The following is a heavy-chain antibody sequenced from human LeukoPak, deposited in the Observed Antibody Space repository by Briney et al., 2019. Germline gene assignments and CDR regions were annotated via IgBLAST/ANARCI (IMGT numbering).Heavy chain of an antibody. CDR3: ARDPYNWNSNYFDY. D-gene: IGHD1-1*01. CDR1: GFTFSNYW. V-gene: IGHV3-74*01. Sequence: GGSLRLSXAASGFTFSNYWMHWVRQGPGKGLVWVSRVNGDGSTTRYADSVKGRFTISRDNAHNILYLQMDSLRAEDTAVYYCARDPYNWNSNYFDYWGQGALVTVSS. J-gene: IGHJ4*02. CDR2: VNGDGSTT.